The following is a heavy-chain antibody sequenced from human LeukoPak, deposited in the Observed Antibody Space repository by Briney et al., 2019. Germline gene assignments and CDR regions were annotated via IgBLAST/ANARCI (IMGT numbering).Heavy chain of an antibody. CDR2: INLNSGTT. D-gene: IGHD3-10*01. CDR3: ARDLPPGYGSKAY. Sequence: ASVKVSCKSSGNTFTNDYMHWVRQAPAQGLEWMGLINLNSGTTKYAQNFQGRVTLTRDTSTDTVYMELSSLRSDGTAVYYCARDLPPGYGSKAYWGQGTLVTVAS. V-gene: IGHV1-46*01. CDR1: GNTFTNDY. J-gene: IGHJ4*02.